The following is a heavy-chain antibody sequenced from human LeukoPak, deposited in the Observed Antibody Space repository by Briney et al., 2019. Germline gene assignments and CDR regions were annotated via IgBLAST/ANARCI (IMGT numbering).Heavy chain of an antibody. CDR3: AKEKGDYASDWFDP. V-gene: IGHV3-30*02. Sequence: GGSLRLSCAASVFTFSSYGMHWVRQAPGKGLEWVSFIRYDGSNKYYADSVKGRVTISRDNYKNTLYLQMNSLRAEDTAVYYCAKEKGDYASDWFDPWGQGTLVTVSS. CDR2: IRYDGSNK. J-gene: IGHJ5*02. D-gene: IGHD4-17*01. CDR1: VFTFSSYG.